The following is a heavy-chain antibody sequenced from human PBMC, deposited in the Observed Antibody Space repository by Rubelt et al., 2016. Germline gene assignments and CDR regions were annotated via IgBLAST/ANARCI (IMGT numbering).Heavy chain of an antibody. D-gene: IGHD2-15*01. CDR2: IWFDGSNE. J-gene: IGHJ5*02. Sequence: RDKGLEWVAVIWFDGSNEYYADSVKGRFTISRDNSKNTVYLQMNSLRAEDTAVYYCARDCSGGSCYQGRWFDPWGQGTLVTVSS. CDR3: ARDCSGGSCYQGRWFDP. V-gene: IGHV3-33*01.